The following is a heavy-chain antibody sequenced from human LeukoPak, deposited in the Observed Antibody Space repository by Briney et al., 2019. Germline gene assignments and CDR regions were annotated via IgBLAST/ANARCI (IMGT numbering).Heavy chain of an antibody. V-gene: IGHV4-38-2*02. D-gene: IGHD2-15*01. CDR2: IYHSGST. Sequence: PSETLSLTCTVSGYSTSSGHYWGWIRQPPGKGLEWIGSIYHSGSTNYNPSLKSRVTISVDKSKNQFSLKLSSVTAADTAVYYCARVSRDINDYWGQGTLVTVSS. J-gene: IGHJ4*02. CDR3: ARVSRDINDY. CDR1: GYSTSSGHY.